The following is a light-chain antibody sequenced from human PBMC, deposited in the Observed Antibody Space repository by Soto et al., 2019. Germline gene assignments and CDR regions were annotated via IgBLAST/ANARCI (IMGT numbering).Light chain of an antibody. CDR1: SSDVGSDNL. CDR2: EGS. Sequence: QSALTQPTSVSGSPGQSITIACTGTSSDVGSDNLVSWYQQHPGKAPKLMIYEGSKRTSGVSNRFSGSKSGNTASLTISWLQAEDEAYYYCCSYAGSSTAIFGGGTKVTVL. J-gene: IGLJ2*01. V-gene: IGLV2-23*01. CDR3: CSYAGSSTAI.